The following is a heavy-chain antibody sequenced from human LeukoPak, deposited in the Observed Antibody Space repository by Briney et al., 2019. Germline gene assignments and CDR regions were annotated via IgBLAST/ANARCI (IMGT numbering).Heavy chain of an antibody. CDR1: GGTFSSYA. Sequence: SVKVSCKASGGTFSSYAISWVRQAPGQELEWMGGIIPIFGTTNYAQKFQDRVTITADKSTSTAYMELSSLRSEDTAVYYCARVVGLTGYSSSWYSGYYYYMDVWGKGTTVTVSS. J-gene: IGHJ6*03. CDR2: IIPIFGTT. V-gene: IGHV1-69*06. D-gene: IGHD6-13*01. CDR3: ARVVGLTGYSSSWYSGYYYYMDV.